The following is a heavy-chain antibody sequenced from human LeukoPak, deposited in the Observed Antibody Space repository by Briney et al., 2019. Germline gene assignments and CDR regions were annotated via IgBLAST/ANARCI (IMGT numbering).Heavy chain of an antibody. CDR2: INTDGSST. J-gene: IGHJ3*02. CDR3: ARDAALPAATDAFDI. CDR1: GFTFSSYW. D-gene: IGHD2-2*01. V-gene: IGHV3-74*01. Sequence: GGSLRLSCAASGFTFSSYWMHWVRQAPGKGLVWVSRINTDGSSTSYADSVKGRFTISRDNAKNTLYLQMNSLRAEDTAVYYCARDAALPAATDAFDIWGQGTMVTVSS.